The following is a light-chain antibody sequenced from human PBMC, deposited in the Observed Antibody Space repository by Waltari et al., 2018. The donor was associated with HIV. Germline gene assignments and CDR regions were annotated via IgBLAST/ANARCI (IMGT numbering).Light chain of an antibody. CDR2: WAT. CDR3: QQYYTTPLT. CDR1: QSVLYSSNNKNY. Sequence: DIVMTQSPDSLAVSLGERATINCKSSQSVLYSSNNKNYLAWYQQKPAQTPKLLIYWATTRESGVPDRFGGSGPGTNFTLTISSLQAEDVAVYYCQQYYTTPLTFGGGTKVDIK. J-gene: IGKJ4*01. V-gene: IGKV4-1*01.